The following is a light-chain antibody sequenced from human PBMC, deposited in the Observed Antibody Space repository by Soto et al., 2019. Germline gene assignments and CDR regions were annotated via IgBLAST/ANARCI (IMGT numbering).Light chain of an antibody. CDR3: AAWHDSLNGYV. J-gene: IGLJ1*01. CDR1: SSNIGSNT. V-gene: IGLV1-44*01. CDR2: SNN. Sequence: QPVLTQPPSASGTPGQRVTISCSGSSSNIGSNTVNWYQQLPGTAPKLLIYSNNQRPSGVPDRFSGSKSGTSASLAIRGLQSEDEADYYCAAWHDSLNGYVFGTGTKVTVL.